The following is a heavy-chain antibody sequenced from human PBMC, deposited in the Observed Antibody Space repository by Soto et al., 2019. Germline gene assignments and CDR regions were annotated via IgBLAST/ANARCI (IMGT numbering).Heavy chain of an antibody. Sequence: GGSLRLSCAGSGFTFSDYYMTWIRQAPGKGLEWVSYINTLSSAIYYADSVKGRFTISRDNSKNTLYLQMNSLRAEDTAVYYCARDAYNYDFWSGYQYYFDYWGQGTLVTVSS. CDR3: ARDAYNYDFWSGYQYYFDY. D-gene: IGHD3-3*01. CDR2: INTLSSAI. J-gene: IGHJ4*02. CDR1: GFTFSDYY. V-gene: IGHV3-11*04.